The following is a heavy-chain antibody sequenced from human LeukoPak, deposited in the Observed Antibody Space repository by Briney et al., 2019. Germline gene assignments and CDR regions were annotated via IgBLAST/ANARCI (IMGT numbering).Heavy chain of an antibody. CDR1: GFTFSNFW. D-gene: IGHD5-18*01. V-gene: IGHV3-30-3*01. Sequence: PGGSLRLSCVGSGFTFSNFWMHWVRQAPGKGLEWVAVISYDGSNKYYADSVKGRFTISRDNSKNTLYLQMNSLRAEDTAVYYCASYDVDTAMVTGYWGQGTLVTVSS. CDR2: ISYDGSNK. CDR3: ASYDVDTAMVTGY. J-gene: IGHJ4*02.